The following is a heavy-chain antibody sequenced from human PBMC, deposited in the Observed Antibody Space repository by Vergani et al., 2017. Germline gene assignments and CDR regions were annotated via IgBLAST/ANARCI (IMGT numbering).Heavy chain of an antibody. Sequence: QLQLQESGPGLVKPSETLSLTCTVSGGSISSSSYYWGWIRQPPGKGLEWIGSIYYSGGTYYNTSLKSRVTISVDTSKNQFSLKLSSVTAADTAVYYCARTILAAAVFDPWGQGTLVTVPS. D-gene: IGHD6-13*01. CDR1: GGSISSSSYY. CDR3: ARTILAAAVFDP. V-gene: IGHV4-39*07. J-gene: IGHJ5*02. CDR2: IYYSGGT.